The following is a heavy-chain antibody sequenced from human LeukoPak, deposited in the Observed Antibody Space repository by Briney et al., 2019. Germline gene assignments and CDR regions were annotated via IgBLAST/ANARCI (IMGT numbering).Heavy chain of an antibody. Sequence: GGSLRLSCVASGLTFSGYWMHWVRQAPGKGPVWVSRINSDGSDTSYADSVEGRFTISRDNAKNTLYLQMDSLRAEDTAVYYCARDAFGVDKNPFWGQGTLVTVSS. CDR1: GLTFSGYW. CDR3: ARDAFGVDKNPF. D-gene: IGHD3-3*01. J-gene: IGHJ4*02. V-gene: IGHV3-74*01. CDR2: INSDGSDT.